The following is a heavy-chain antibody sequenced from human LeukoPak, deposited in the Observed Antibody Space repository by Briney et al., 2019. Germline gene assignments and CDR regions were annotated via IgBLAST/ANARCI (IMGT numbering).Heavy chain of an antibody. D-gene: IGHD5-18*01. CDR2: IYTSGST. J-gene: IGHJ4*02. Sequence: SETLSLTCTVSGGSISSYYWTWIRKPAGKGLEWIGRIYTSGSTSYNSSLKSRVTMSVDTSKNQFSLRLSSVTAADTAVYYCARDVGGYNYGYSLDYWGQGTLVSVSS. CDR1: GGSISSYY. V-gene: IGHV4-4*07. CDR3: ARDVGGYNYGYSLDY.